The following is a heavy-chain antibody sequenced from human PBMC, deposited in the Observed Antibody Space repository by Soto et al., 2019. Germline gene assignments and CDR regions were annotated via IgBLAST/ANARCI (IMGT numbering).Heavy chain of an antibody. CDR1: GGSISSSSYY. Sequence: SETLSLTCTVSGGSISSSSYYWGWIRQPPGKGREWIGSIYYSGSTYYNPSLKSRVTISVDTSKNQFSLKLSSVTAADTAVYYCARHRARYCSGGSCPPGGMDVWGQGTTVTVSS. CDR2: IYYSGST. CDR3: ARHRARYCSGGSCPPGGMDV. V-gene: IGHV4-39*01. J-gene: IGHJ6*02. D-gene: IGHD2-15*01.